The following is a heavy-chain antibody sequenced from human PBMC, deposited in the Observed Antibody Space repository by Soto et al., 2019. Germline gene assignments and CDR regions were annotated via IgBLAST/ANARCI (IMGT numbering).Heavy chain of an antibody. D-gene: IGHD4-4*01. CDR3: ARVTHYSNYYWFDP. CDR1: GYTFTGYY. Sequence: GASVKVSCKASGYTFTGYYMHWVRQAPGQGLEWMGWINPNSGGTNYAQKFQGWVTMTRDTSISTAYMELSRLRSDDTAVYYCARVTHYSNYYWFDPWGQGTLVTVSS. V-gene: IGHV1-2*04. CDR2: INPNSGGT. J-gene: IGHJ5*02.